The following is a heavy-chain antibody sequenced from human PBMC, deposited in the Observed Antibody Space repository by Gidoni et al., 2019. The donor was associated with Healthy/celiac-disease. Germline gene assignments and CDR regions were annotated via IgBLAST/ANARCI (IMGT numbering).Heavy chain of an antibody. CDR1: GGSFSGYY. V-gene: IGHV4-34*02. CDR3: ARGGSSGYYYPNWYFDL. J-gene: IGHJ2*01. D-gene: IGHD3-22*01. Sequence: QVQLPQLGPRLFQPSGDPSPTPAVHGGSFSGYYWSWIRQPPGKGLEWIGEINHSGSTNYNPSLKSRVTISVDTSKNQFSLKLSSVTAADTAVYYCARGGSSGYYYPNWYFDLWGRGTLVTVSS. CDR2: INHSGST.